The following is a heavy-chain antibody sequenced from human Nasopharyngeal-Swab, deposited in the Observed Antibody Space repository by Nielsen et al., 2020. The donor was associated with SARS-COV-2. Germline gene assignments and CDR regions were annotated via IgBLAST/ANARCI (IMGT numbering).Heavy chain of an antibody. D-gene: IGHD3-22*01. CDR2: INHSGST. CDR1: GGSFSGYY. V-gene: IGHV4-34*01. Sequence: SETLSLTCAVYGGSFSGYYWSWIRQPPGKGLEWIGEINHSGSTNYNPSLKSRVTISVDTSKNHFSLRLTSVTAADTAVYYCARGRRGYYDSSGEDFDYWGQGALVNVSS. J-gene: IGHJ4*02. CDR3: ARGRRGYYDSSGEDFDY.